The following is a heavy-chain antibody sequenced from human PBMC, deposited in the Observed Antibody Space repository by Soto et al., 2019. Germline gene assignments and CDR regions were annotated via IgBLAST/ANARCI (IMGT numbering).Heavy chain of an antibody. D-gene: IGHD3-3*01. V-gene: IGHV4-59*01. CDR1: GGSISNYY. Sequence: PSETLSLTCTVSGGSISNYYWSWIRQSPGKGLEWIGFVYYTGTTNYNPSLKSRVTISVDTSKNQLLLKLSSVTAADTAVYYCAREVDFWSGYRPMDVWGQGTTVTV. J-gene: IGHJ6*02. CDR3: AREVDFWSGYRPMDV. CDR2: VYYTGTT.